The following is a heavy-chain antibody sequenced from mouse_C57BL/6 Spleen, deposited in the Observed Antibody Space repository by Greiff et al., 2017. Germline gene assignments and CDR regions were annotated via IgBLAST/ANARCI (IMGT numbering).Heavy chain of an antibody. Sequence: LQESGPELVKPGASVKISCKASGYAFSSSWMNWVKQRPGKGLEWIGRIYPGDGDTNYNGKFKGKATLTADKSSSTAYMQLSSLTSEDSAVYFCTRGDGYYFDYWGQGTTLTVSS. V-gene: IGHV1-82*01. D-gene: IGHD2-3*01. CDR3: TRGDGYYFDY. CDR1: GYAFSSSW. J-gene: IGHJ2*01. CDR2: IYPGDGDT.